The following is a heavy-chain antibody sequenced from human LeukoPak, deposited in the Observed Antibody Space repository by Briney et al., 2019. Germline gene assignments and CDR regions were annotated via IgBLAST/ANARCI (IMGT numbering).Heavy chain of an antibody. CDR1: GFTFDDYA. Sequence: GGSLRLSCAASGFTFDDYAMHWVRQAPGKGLEWVSGISWNSGSIGYADSVKGRFTISRDNAKNSPYLQMNSLRAEDTAVYYCARVRSGSYNWFDPWGQGTLVTVS. V-gene: IGHV3-9*01. CDR2: ISWNSGSI. CDR3: ARVRSGSYNWFDP. D-gene: IGHD3-10*01. J-gene: IGHJ5*02.